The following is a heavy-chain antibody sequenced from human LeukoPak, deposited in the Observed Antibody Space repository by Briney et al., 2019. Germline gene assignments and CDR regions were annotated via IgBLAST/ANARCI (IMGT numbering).Heavy chain of an antibody. J-gene: IGHJ3*02. D-gene: IGHD6-13*01. CDR3: ARGTQQQLDAFDI. CDR1: GYSISSGYY. Sequence: SETLSLTCTVSGYSISSGYYWGWIRQPPGKGLEWIGSIYHRGSTYYNPSLKSRVTISIDTSKNHFSLKVNSVTAADTAVYYCARGTQQQLDAFDIWGQGTMVTVSS. CDR2: IYHRGST. V-gene: IGHV4-38-2*02.